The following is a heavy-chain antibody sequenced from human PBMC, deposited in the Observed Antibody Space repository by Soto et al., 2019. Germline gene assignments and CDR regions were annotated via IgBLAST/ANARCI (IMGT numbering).Heavy chain of an antibody. V-gene: IGHV5-51*01. J-gene: IGHJ6*02. CDR1: GYSFTSYC. CDR3: ARAWQQYDYYYAMDV. Sequence: PGESLQISCKGSGYSFTSYCIGWVRQMPGKGPEWMGIIYPGDSDTKYSPSFQGQVTISADKSISTAYLQWSSLKASDTAMYYCARAWQQYDYYYAMDVWGQGTTVTVSS. D-gene: IGHD6-13*01. CDR2: IYPGDSDT.